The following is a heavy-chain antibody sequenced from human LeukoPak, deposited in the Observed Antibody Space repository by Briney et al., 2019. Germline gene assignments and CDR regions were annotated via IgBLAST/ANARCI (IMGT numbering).Heavy chain of an antibody. J-gene: IGHJ4*02. V-gene: IGHV4-59*08. Sequence: PSETLSLTCTISGGSIGGDHWSWIRQAPGEGLEWIGYISYTGSTSYNPSLRSRVTISLNTPENQFSLRLASVTAADTAVYYCARQWSGYSYFDYWGQGTLVTVSS. CDR2: ISYTGST. D-gene: IGHD3-3*01. CDR3: ARQWSGYSYFDY. CDR1: GGSIGGDH.